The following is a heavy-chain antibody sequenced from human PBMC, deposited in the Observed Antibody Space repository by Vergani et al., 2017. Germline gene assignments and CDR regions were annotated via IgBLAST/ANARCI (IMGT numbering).Heavy chain of an antibody. V-gene: IGHV4-39*01. D-gene: IGHD3-16*01. J-gene: IGHJ2*01. CDR2: IDYVGRT. CDR3: AGGGGDNWYFDL. CDR1: GGSINPSSSF. Sequence: QLQLQESGPGLVKPSETLSLICTVSGGSINPSSSFWGWIRQSPGKGLGWIGSIDYVGRTYYIPSLQSRATVFVDTSKSQFSLNLTSVAAADTAVYYCAGGGGDNWYFDLWGRGTLVTVSS.